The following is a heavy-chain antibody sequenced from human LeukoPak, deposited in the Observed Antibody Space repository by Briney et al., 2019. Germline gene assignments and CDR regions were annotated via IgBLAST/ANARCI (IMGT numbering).Heavy chain of an antibody. D-gene: IGHD2-15*01. CDR1: GFTFSNYD. CDR3: AKDCSGGSCYAGGTRRNWGYS. CDR2: IRNDGNNK. J-gene: IGHJ4*02. Sequence: GGSLRLSCAASGFTFSNYDMHWVRQAPGKGLEWVASIRNDGNNKYYADSVKGRFTISRDNSKNTLYLQMNSLRAEDTAVYYCAKDCSGGSCYAGGTRRNWGYSWGQGTLVTVSS. V-gene: IGHV3-30*02.